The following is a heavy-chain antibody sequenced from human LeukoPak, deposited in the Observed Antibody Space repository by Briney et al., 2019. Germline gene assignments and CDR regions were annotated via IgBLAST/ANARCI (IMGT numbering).Heavy chain of an antibody. J-gene: IGHJ3*02. CDR1: GFTFSSYG. D-gene: IGHD2/OR15-2a*01. Sequence: GGSLRLSCATSGFTFSSYGMSWVRQAPGKGLEWVSLISGTGGSTYYADSVKGRFTISRDNSRNMLYPQMNTLRGEDTAVYFCAKAIELHDAFDMWGQGTMVTVSS. CDR2: ISGTGGST. CDR3: AKAIELHDAFDM. V-gene: IGHV3-23*01.